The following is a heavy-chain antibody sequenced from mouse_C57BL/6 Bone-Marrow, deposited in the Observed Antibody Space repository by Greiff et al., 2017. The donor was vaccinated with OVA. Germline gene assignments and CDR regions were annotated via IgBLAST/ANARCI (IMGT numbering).Heavy chain of an antibody. CDR2: ISSGSSTI. J-gene: IGHJ4*01. Sequence: VQLKESGGGLVKPGGSLKLSCAASGFTFSDYGMHWVRQAPEKGLEWVAYISSGSSTIYYADTVKGRFTISRDNAKNTLFLQMTSLRSEDTAMYYCAREYYGSSLYAMDYWGQGTSVTVSS. D-gene: IGHD1-1*01. CDR3: AREYYGSSLYAMDY. CDR1: GFTFSDYG. V-gene: IGHV5-17*01.